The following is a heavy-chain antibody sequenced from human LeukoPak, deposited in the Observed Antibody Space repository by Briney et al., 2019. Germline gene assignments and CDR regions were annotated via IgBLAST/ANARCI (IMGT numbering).Heavy chain of an antibody. V-gene: IGHV1-2*02. CDR3: ARLPYYYGSGSYYGRDAFDV. D-gene: IGHD3-10*01. CDR2: INPNSGGT. J-gene: IGHJ3*01. CDR1: GYTFTGYY. Sequence: GASVKVSCKASGYTFTGYYMHWVRQAPGQGLEWMGWINPNSGGTNYAQKFQGRVTMTRDTSISTAYMELSRLRSDDTAVYYCARLPYYYGSGSYYGRDAFDVWGQGTMVTVSS.